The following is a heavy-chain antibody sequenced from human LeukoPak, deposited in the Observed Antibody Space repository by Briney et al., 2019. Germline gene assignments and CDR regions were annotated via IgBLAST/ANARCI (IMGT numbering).Heavy chain of an antibody. V-gene: IGHV3-21*01. J-gene: IGHJ4*02. CDR2: ISSSSSYI. D-gene: IGHD2-2*02. Sequence: GGSLRLSCAASGFTFSTYNMNWVRQAPGKGLESVSSISSSSSYIYYADSVKGRFTISRDNAKNSLYLQMNSLRAEDTAVYYCAKGISTSCYNAYGYWGQGTLVTVSS. CDR1: GFTFSTYN. CDR3: AKGISTSCYNAYGY.